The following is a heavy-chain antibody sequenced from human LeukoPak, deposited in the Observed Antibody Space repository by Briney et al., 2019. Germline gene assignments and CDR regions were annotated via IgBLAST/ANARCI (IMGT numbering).Heavy chain of an antibody. J-gene: IGHJ5*02. D-gene: IGHD3-16*01. CDR1: GFTFSSYG. V-gene: IGHV3-7*01. Sequence: GGSLRLSCAASGFTFSSYGMHWVRQAPGKGLEWVATINRDGSTIHYMDSVKGRFAVSRDNAKNSLYLQTNSLGVEDTAVYYCARLLGDATIYDLWGQGTLVTVSS. CDR2: INRDGSTI. CDR3: ARLLGDATIYDL.